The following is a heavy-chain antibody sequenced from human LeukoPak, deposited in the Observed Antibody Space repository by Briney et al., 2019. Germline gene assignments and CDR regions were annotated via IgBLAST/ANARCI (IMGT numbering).Heavy chain of an antibody. D-gene: IGHD2-15*01. CDR3: ARLTRGYCSGGSCYSAPFDY. CDR1: GGSISSSSYY. J-gene: IGHJ4*02. Sequence: SETLSLTCTVSGGSISSSSYYWGWIRQPPGKGLEWIGSIYYSGSTYYNPSLKSRVTISVDTSKNQFSLKLSSVTAADTAVYYCARLTRGYCSGGSCYSAPFDYWGQGTLVTVSS. V-gene: IGHV4-39*07. CDR2: IYYSGST.